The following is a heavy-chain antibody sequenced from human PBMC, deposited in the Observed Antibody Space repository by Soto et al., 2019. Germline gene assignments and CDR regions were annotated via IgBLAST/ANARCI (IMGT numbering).Heavy chain of an antibody. CDR1: GYSFKICW. CDR2: IDPSDSYT. CDR3: ARRLLTDMDV. Sequence: GEXLKLYGKDYGYSFKICWISLVRQMPGKGLEWMGRIDPSDSYTNYRPSFQGHVTISADKSISIAYLQWSSLKASDTAMYYCARRLLTDMDVWGQGTTVTVSS. J-gene: IGHJ6*02. V-gene: IGHV5-10-1*01. D-gene: IGHD3-9*01.